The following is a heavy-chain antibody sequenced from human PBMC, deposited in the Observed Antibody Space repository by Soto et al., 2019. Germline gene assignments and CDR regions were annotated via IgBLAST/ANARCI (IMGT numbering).Heavy chain of an antibody. D-gene: IGHD2-2*01. Sequence: QVQLVQSGAEVKKPGASVKVSCKASGYTFTSYGISWVRQAPGQGLEWMGWISAYNGNTNYAQKLQGRVTMTTETSTRTAYLELRRLGCDETAVYECARDHSRGGYWSSASCYGDGAGDAYYYYGMDVWGQGTTVTVSS. V-gene: IGHV1-18*01. J-gene: IGHJ6*02. CDR2: ISAYNGNT. CDR3: ARDHSRGGYWSSASCYGDGAGDAYYYYGMDV. CDR1: GYTFTSYG.